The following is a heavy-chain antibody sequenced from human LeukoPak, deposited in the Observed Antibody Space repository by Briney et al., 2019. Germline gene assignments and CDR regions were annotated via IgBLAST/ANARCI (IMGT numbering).Heavy chain of an antibody. J-gene: IGHJ6*03. V-gene: IGHV4-59*01. CDR2: IYYSGST. CDR3: ARHDYCSGGSCYRYYYMDV. Sequence: SETLSLTCTVSGGSISSYYWSWIRQPPGKGLEWTGYIYYSGSTNYNPSLKSRVTISVDTSKNQFSLKLSSVTAADTAVYYCARHDYCSGGSCYRYYYMDVWGKGTTVTVSS. CDR1: GGSISSYY. D-gene: IGHD2-15*01.